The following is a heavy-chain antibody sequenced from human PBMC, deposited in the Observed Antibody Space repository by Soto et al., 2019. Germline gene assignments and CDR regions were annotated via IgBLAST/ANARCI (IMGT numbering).Heavy chain of an antibody. D-gene: IGHD1-26*01. J-gene: IGHJ4*02. CDR3: ARDRLSNGGNSFDH. CDR2: IYSGGST. V-gene: IGHV3-66*01. CDR1: GFTVSSNY. Sequence: GGSLRLSCAASGFTVSSNYMSWVRQAPGKGLEWVSVIYSGGSTYYADSVKGRFTIYRDNSKNTLYIQMNSLRAEDTDVYCCARDRLSNGGNSFDHWGPGNLVTVSS.